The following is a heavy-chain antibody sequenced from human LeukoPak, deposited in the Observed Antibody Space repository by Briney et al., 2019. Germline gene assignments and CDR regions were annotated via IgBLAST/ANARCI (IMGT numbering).Heavy chain of an antibody. Sequence: GASVKVSCKASGGTFSSYAISWVRQAPGQGLEWMGGIIPIFGTANYAQKFQGRVTITADESTSTAYMELSSLRSEDTAVYYCATDPYSSGASWGQGTLVTVSS. CDR1: GGTFSSYA. J-gene: IGHJ4*02. V-gene: IGHV1-69*13. CDR3: ATDPYSSGAS. CDR2: IIPIFGTA. D-gene: IGHD6-19*01.